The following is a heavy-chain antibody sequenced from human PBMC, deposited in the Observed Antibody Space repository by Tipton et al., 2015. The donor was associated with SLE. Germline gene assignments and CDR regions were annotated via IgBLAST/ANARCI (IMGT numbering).Heavy chain of an antibody. J-gene: IGHJ3*01. CDR3: ARSRRKYAPFDL. Sequence: TLSLTCTVSGGSVASTYYWGWIRQPPGKGLEWIGTIYYSGTTYYNPSLSSRVTMSVDTSKNQFSLKLSSVTAVDTAVYYCARSRRKYAPFDLWGQGTVVTVSS. CDR2: IYYSGTT. D-gene: IGHD1-14*01. CDR1: GGSVASTYY. V-gene: IGHV4-39*07.